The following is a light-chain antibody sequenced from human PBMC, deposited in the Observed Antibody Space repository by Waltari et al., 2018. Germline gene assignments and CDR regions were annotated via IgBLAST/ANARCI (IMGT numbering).Light chain of an antibody. Sequence: QSALPQPASVSGSPGQSITISCTGTSSDIGAFKYVSWYQQHPGKAPKLIIYDVNSRPSGVSNQFSGSKSGNTASLTISGLQAEDEADYYCSSYTTSSTYVLGTGTKVTVL. CDR3: SSYTTSSTYV. CDR2: DVN. V-gene: IGLV2-14*03. CDR1: SSDIGAFKY. J-gene: IGLJ1*01.